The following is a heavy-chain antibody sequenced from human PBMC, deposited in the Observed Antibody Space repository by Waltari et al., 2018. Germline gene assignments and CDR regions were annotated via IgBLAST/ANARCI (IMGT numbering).Heavy chain of an antibody. J-gene: IGHJ4*02. CDR3: TGRKGDNTGHHFIDS. D-gene: IGHD2-8*02. Sequence: DWVRQSPGKGLGWIGISVYTLRTDYSPTLKNQFTIAVDTATNQCSRNRRSVSAAGTAVYYCTGRKGDNTGHHFIDSWGQGTLVTVSS. CDR2: SVYTLRT. V-gene: IGHV4-39*01.